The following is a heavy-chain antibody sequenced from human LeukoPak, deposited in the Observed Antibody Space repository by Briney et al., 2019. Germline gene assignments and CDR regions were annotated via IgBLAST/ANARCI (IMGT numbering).Heavy chain of an antibody. CDR2: IYTSGST. CDR1: GGSISSYY. J-gene: IGHJ3*02. Sequence: PSETLSLTCTVSGGSISSYYWSWIRQPPGKGLEWIGYIYTSGSTNYNPSLKSRIITSVDTSKKQFSLKLSSVTAADTAVYYCAREGVVWYAFDIWGQGTMVTVSS. D-gene: IGHD3-16*01. CDR3: AREGVVWYAFDI. V-gene: IGHV4-4*09.